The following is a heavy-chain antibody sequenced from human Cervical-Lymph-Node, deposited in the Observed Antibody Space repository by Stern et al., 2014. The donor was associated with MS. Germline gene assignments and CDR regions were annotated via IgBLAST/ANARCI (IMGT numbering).Heavy chain of an antibody. CDR2: ISYNGNT. V-gene: IGHV1-18*01. J-gene: IGHJ4*02. CDR3: VRAIMELRLLDY. Sequence: VQLVESGAEVKEPGASVTVSCKASGYTFSNYGISWVRQAPGQGLEWMGWISYNGNTDYSQKLPGRATVTTDPTQRTPYLVLRSLRSDDTAVYYCVRAIMELRLLDYWGQGTVVTVSS. CDR1: GYTFSNYG. D-gene: IGHD1-7*01.